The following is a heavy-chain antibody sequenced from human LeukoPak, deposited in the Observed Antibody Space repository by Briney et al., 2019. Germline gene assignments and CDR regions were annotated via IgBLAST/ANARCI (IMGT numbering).Heavy chain of an antibody. CDR2: IIPIFGTA. CDR3: ARDPHHCSGGSCYGY. CDR1: GGTFSSYA. V-gene: IGHV1-69*05. Sequence: SVKVSCKASGGTFSSYAISWVRQAPGQGLEWMGRIIPIFGTANYAQKFQGRVTITTDESTSTAYMEPSSLRSEDTAVYYCARDPHHCSGGSCYGYWGQGTLVTVSS. J-gene: IGHJ4*02. D-gene: IGHD2-15*01.